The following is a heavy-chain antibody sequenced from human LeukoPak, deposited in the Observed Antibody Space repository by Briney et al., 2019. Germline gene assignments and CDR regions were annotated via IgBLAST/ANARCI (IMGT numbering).Heavy chain of an antibody. CDR1: GGSISSGSYY. J-gene: IGHJ5*01. D-gene: IGHD3-3*01. Sequence: TSQTLSLTCTVSGGSISSGSYYWSWIRQPAGKGLEWIGRIYTTGSTNHNPSLRSRVTISVDTSKNQFSLKLSSVTAADTAAYYRARGTELRFLEWFDYWGQGTLVTVSP. V-gene: IGHV4-61*02. CDR3: ARGTELRFLEWFDY. CDR2: IYTTGST.